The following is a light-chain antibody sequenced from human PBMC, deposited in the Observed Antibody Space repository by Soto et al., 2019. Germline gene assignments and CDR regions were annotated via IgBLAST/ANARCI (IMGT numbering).Light chain of an antibody. V-gene: IGKV1-5*03. CDR1: QTISNW. CDR3: QQYNSYSQT. CDR2: KAS. Sequence: IQVTQSPSTVXASVGDRVTVTXXASQTISNWLAWYQQKPGKAPKLLIYKASTLESGVPSRFSGSGSGTEFTLTISSLQPEDFATYYCQQYNSYSQTFGQGTKVDI. J-gene: IGKJ1*01.